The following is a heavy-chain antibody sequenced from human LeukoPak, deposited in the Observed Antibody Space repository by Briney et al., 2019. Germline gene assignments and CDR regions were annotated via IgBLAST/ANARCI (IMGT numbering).Heavy chain of an antibody. CDR2: IYSGGST. Sequence: KPGGSLRLSCAASEFSVGSNYMTWVRQAPGKGLEWVSLIYSGGSTYYADSVKGRFTISRDNSKNTLYLQMNSLRAEDTAVYYCARGGPAAGRFDYWGQGTLVTVSS. CDR3: ARGGPAAGRFDY. D-gene: IGHD6-13*01. V-gene: IGHV3-66*01. CDR1: EFSVGSNY. J-gene: IGHJ4*02.